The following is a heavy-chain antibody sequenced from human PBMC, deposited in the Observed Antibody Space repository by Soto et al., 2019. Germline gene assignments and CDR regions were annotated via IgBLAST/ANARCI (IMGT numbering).Heavy chain of an antibody. V-gene: IGHV4-59*01. CDR3: AREGRYYYDSSGYYYY. CDR2: IYYSGSA. Sequence: SETLSLTCTVSGGSISSDYWSWIRQPPGKGLELIGYIYYSGSANYNPSLKSRVTISVDTSKNQFSLKLSSVTAADTAVYYCAREGRYYYDSSGYYYYWGQGTLVTVS. CDR1: GGSISSDY. D-gene: IGHD3-22*01. J-gene: IGHJ4*02.